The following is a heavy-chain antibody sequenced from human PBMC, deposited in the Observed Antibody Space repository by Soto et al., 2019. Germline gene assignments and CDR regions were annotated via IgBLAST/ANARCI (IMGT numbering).Heavy chain of an antibody. Sequence: GGSLRLSCAASGFTFSSYSMNWVRQAPGKGLEWVSSISSSSSSYIYYADSVKGRFTISRDNAKNSLYLQMNSLRAEDTAVYYGARDEGVGVVAAMGHPAYYYGMDVWGQGTTVTVSS. V-gene: IGHV3-21*01. D-gene: IGHD2-15*01. CDR3: ARDEGVGVVAAMGHPAYYYGMDV. CDR2: ISSSSSSYI. J-gene: IGHJ6*02. CDR1: GFTFSSYS.